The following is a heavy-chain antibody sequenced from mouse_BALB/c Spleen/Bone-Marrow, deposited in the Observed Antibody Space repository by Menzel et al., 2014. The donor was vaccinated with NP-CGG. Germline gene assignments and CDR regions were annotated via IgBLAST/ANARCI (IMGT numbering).Heavy chain of an antibody. CDR3: ARLNYYGKLFV. V-gene: IGHV4-1*02. CDR1: GFDFSRYW. Sequence: EVMLVESGGGLVQPGGSLKLSCAASGFDFSRYWMSWVRQAPGKGLEWIGEINQDSSTINYTPSLKDKFIISRDNAKNPLYLQMSKVRSEDAALYYCARLNYYGKLFVWGAGTTVTVAS. J-gene: IGHJ1*01. CDR2: INQDSSTI. D-gene: IGHD1-1*01.